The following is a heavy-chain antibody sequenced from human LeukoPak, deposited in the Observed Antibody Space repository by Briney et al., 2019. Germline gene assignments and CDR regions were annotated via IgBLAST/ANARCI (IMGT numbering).Heavy chain of an antibody. V-gene: IGHV3-23*01. D-gene: IGHD1-26*01. J-gene: IGHJ4*02. CDR1: GFTFSTYA. CDR3: ASLDRGSYYSFDY. CDR2: ISGTGGST. Sequence: GGSLRLSCAASGFTFSTYAMTWVRQAPGKGLEWVSLISGTGGSTYYADSVKGRFTISRDNSKNTLYLQMNSLRAEDTAVYYCASLDRGSYYSFDYWGQGTLVTVSS.